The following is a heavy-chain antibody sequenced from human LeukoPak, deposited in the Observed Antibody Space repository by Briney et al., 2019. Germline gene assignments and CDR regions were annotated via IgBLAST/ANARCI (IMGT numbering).Heavy chain of an antibody. CDR1: GYTFTNYY. D-gene: IGHD6-13*01. CDR2: INPSGGST. V-gene: IGHV1-46*01. Sequence: ASVKVSCKASGYTFTNYYLHWVRQAPGQGLEWMGIINPSGGSTSYAQKFQGRVTVTRDMSTSTVYMELSSLGSEDTAVYYCARVEQGVATAGSVYWGQGTLVTVSS. J-gene: IGHJ4*02. CDR3: ARVEQGVATAGSVY.